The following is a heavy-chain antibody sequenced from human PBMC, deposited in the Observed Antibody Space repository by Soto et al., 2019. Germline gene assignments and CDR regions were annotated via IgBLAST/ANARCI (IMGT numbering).Heavy chain of an antibody. CDR1: GGTFSSYT. Sequence: SVKVSCKASGGTFSSYTISWVRQAPGQGLEWMGRIIPILGIANYAQKFQGRVTITADKSTSTAYMELSSLRSEDTAVYYCARDVGRMVRGVIITSSWFDPWGQGTLVTVSS. V-gene: IGHV1-69*04. CDR2: IIPILGIA. CDR3: ARDVGRMVRGVIITSSWFDP. J-gene: IGHJ5*02. D-gene: IGHD3-10*01.